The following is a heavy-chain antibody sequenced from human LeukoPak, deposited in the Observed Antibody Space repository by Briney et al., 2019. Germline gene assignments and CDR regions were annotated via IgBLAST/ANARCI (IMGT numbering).Heavy chain of an antibody. CDR1: GFTVSSSY. D-gene: IGHD6-6*01. J-gene: IGHJ4*02. Sequence: PGGSLRLSCAASGFTVSSSYMSWVRQAPGKGLEWVSVIYSGGSTYYADSVKGRFTISRDNSKNTLYLQMNSLRAEDTAVYYCARDGYSSSLYYWGQGTLVTVSS. V-gene: IGHV3-66*01. CDR3: ARDGYSSSLYY. CDR2: IYSGGST.